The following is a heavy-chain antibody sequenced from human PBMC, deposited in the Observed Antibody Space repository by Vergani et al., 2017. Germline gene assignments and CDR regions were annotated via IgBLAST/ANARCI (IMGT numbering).Heavy chain of an antibody. V-gene: IGHV3-43D*03. CDR1: GFHFDDYA. CDR3: AKDMRCCRCGSCYSYYYGMYV. J-gene: IGHJ6*02. D-gene: IGHD2-15*01. Sequence: EVPLVESGGFVVQPGGFLRLSCAASGFHFDDYAMHWVRQAPGKGLEWVSLISWNGGSTYYAESVQGRLTISRDNSKNSLYLQMNSLRAEDTAVYYCAKDMRCCRCGSCYSYYYGMYVWGQGTTVTVSS. CDR2: ISWNGGST.